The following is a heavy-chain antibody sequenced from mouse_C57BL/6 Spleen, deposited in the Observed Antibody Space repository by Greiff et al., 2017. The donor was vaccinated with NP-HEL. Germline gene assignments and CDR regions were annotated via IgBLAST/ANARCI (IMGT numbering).Heavy chain of an antibody. CDR3: ARSFYYGKNYFDY. CDR1: GYAFSSYW. J-gene: IGHJ2*01. CDR2: IYPGDGDT. Sequence: VQLQQSGAELVKPGASVKISCKASGYAFSSYWMNWVKQRPGKGLEWIGQIYPGDGDTNYNGKFKGKATLTADKSSSTAYMQLSSLTSEDSAVYFCARSFYYGKNYFDYWGQGTTLTVSS. D-gene: IGHD1-1*01. V-gene: IGHV1-80*01.